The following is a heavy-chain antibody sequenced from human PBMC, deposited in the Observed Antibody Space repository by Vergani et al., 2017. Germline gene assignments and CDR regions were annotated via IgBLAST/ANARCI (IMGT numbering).Heavy chain of an antibody. D-gene: IGHD2-2*01. Sequence: QLLESGGGLIQPGGSLRLSCAASGFTFNSYAMTWVRQAQGKGLEWVSGINNNGGSTYYADSVKGRFTISSGNSKNTLYLQMTDLRAEDTATYYCAKVCGSTSCPYGGGAFDVWGHGKMVTVSS. J-gene: IGHJ3*01. CDR1: GFTFNSYA. CDR2: INNNGGST. CDR3: AKVCGSTSCPYGGGAFDV. V-gene: IGHV3-23*01.